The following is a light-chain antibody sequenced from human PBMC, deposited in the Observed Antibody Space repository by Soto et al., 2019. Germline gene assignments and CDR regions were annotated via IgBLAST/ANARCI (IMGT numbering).Light chain of an antibody. CDR1: QSVSSSY. Sequence: DIVLTHSPGTLSLSPGERATLSCRASQSVSSSYLAWYQQKPGQAPRLLIYGASSRATGIPDRFSGSGSGTDFTLTISGLQSEDFAVYYCQQYGTSPWTFGQGTKADIK. V-gene: IGKV3-20*01. CDR2: GAS. CDR3: QQYGTSPWT. J-gene: IGKJ1*01.